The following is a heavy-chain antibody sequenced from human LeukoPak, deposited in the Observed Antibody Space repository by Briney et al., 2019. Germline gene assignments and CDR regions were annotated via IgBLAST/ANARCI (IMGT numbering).Heavy chain of an antibody. CDR3: ARDRGDVGYPLGYHYMHV. CDR2: IILIFGTT. V-gene: IGHV1-69*05. D-gene: IGHD5-12*01. J-gene: IGHJ6*03. Sequence: SVKVSCKASAGTLSSHGISWVRQAPAQGLEWMGGIILIFGTTNHAQKFQGRLTITTDESTSTVYMELTSLRSEDTAVYYCARDRGDVGYPLGYHYMHVRGTGTTVSVSS. CDR1: AGTLSSHG.